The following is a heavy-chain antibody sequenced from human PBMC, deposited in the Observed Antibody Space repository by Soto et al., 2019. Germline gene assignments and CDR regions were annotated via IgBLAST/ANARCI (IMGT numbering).Heavy chain of an antibody. CDR3: AKDRFAGSGYYPEGY. J-gene: IGHJ4*02. Sequence: GGSLRLSCAASGFTFSSYAMSWVRQAPGKGLEWVSAISGSGGSTYYADSVKGRFTISRDNSKNTLYLQMNSLRAEDTAVYYCAKDRFAGSGYYPEGYWGQGTLVTVSS. V-gene: IGHV3-23*01. D-gene: IGHD3-22*01. CDR2: ISGSGGST. CDR1: GFTFSSYA.